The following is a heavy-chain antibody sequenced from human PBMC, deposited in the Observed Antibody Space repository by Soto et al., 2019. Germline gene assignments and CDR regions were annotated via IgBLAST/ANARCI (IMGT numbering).Heavy chain of an antibody. CDR1: GGTFSSYA. CDR2: IIPIFGTA. V-gene: IGHV1-69*05. CDR3: ARSVSIAARRSYYYYGMDV. Sequence: SVKVSCKASGGTFSSYAISWVRQAPGQGLEWMGGIIPIFGTANYAQKFQGWVTMTRDTSISTAYMELSRLRSDDTAVYYCARSVSIAARRSYYYYGMDVWGQGTTVTVSS. J-gene: IGHJ6*02. D-gene: IGHD6-6*01.